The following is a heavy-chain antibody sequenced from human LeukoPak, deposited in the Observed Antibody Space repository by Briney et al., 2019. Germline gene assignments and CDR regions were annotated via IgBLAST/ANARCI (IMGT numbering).Heavy chain of an antibody. Sequence: GGSLRLSCTVSGFTLSSYEMSWIRQAPGKGLEWVPSIDYDGGSGHYADSVKGRFTISRDNSNDTLFLHLNSLRGEDTAVYYCTRNSGWYGLSWGQGTLVTVSS. CDR3: TRNSGWYGLS. CDR1: GFTLSSYE. V-gene: IGHV3-23*01. J-gene: IGHJ1*01. D-gene: IGHD6-19*01. CDR2: IDYDGGSG.